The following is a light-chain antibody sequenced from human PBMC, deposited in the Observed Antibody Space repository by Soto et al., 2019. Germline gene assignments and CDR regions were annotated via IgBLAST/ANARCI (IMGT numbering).Light chain of an antibody. V-gene: IGKV3-11*01. CDR1: QSVSSY. CDR3: QQRSNWPRIT. J-gene: IGKJ4*01. CDR2: DAS. Sequence: EIVLTQSPATLSLSPGERATLSCRASQSVSSYLAWYQQKPGQAPRLLIYDASNRATGIPARFSGSGSGTDFTLTISSLEPAEVAVYYCQQRSNWPRITFGGGTKVEIK.